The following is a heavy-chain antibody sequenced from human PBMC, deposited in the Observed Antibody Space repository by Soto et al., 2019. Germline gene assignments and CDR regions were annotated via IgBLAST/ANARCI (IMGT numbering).Heavy chain of an antibody. V-gene: IGHV3-30-3*01. CDR3: ARQEGLLLWFGELWGGYGMHV. CDR1: GFTFSSYA. J-gene: IGHJ6*02. Sequence: SLRLSCAASGFTFSSYAMHWVRQAPGKGLEGVAVISYDGSNKYYADSVKGRFTISRDNSKNTLYLQMNSLRAEDTAVYYCARQEGLLLWFGELWGGYGMHVWGQGTTVTVSS. CDR2: ISYDGSNK. D-gene: IGHD3-10*01.